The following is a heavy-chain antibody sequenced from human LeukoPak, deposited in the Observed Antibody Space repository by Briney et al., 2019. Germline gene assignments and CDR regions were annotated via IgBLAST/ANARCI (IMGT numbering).Heavy chain of an antibody. J-gene: IGHJ6*02. CDR2: IIPIFGTA. D-gene: IGHD3-3*01. CDR3: ARINDFWSGPTLDV. CDR1: GGTFSSYA. Sequence: SVKVSCKASGGTFSSYAISWVRQAPGQGLEWMGGIIPIFGTANYAQKFQGRVTITADESTSTAYMELSSLRSEDTAVYYCARINDFWSGPTLDVWGQGTTVTVSS. V-gene: IGHV1-69*13.